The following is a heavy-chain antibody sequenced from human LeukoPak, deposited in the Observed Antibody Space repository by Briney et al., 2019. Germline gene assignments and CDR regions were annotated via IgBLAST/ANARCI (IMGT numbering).Heavy chain of an antibody. J-gene: IGHJ4*02. D-gene: IGHD5-18*01. CDR1: GDSISSNNYF. CDR3: ARHGERGYSYGHNY. V-gene: IGHV4-39*01. Sequence: SETLSLTCTVSGDSISSNNYFWGWICQPPGKGLEWIGSLYYSGSTYYNPSLKSRVTISVDTSKNQLSLKLSSVTAADTAVYYCARHGERGYSYGHNYWGQGTLVTVSS. CDR2: LYYSGST.